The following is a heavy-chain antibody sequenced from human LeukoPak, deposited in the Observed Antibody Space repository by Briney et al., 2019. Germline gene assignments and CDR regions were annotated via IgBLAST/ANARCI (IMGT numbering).Heavy chain of an antibody. CDR2: ISSSSSYI. CDR3: ARGGGEADY. D-gene: IGHD2-21*01. CDR1: GFTFSSYS. V-gene: IGHV3-21*01. Sequence: PGGSLRLSCAASGFTFSSYSVNWVRQAPGKGLEWVSSISSSSSYIYYADSVKGRFTISRDNAKNSLYLQMNGLRAEDTAVYYCARGGGEADYWGQGTLVTVSS. J-gene: IGHJ4*02.